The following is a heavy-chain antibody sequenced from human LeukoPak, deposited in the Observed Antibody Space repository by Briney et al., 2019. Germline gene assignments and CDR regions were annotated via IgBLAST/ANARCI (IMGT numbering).Heavy chain of an antibody. CDR1: GGSISSSSYY. Sequence: PSETLSLTCTVSGGSISSSSYYWGWIRQPPGKGLEWIGTIYYSGSTYYNPSLKSRVTISVDTSKNQFSLKLSSVTAADTAVYYCARPQLERRYDAFDIWGQGTMVTVSS. CDR3: ARPQLERRYDAFDI. J-gene: IGHJ3*02. D-gene: IGHD1-1*01. CDR2: IYYSGST. V-gene: IGHV4-39*07.